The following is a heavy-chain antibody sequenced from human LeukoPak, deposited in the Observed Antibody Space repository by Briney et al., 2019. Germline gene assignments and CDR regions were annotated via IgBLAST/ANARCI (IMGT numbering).Heavy chain of an antibody. J-gene: IGHJ4*02. CDR3: GRDTAIAIDY. V-gene: IGHV3-72*01. CDR1: GFTFTNHY. Sequence: GSLTLSCAASGFTFTNHYMDWVRQAPGMGLEWIARTTNTPNAYTTAYAASVRGRFTVSRDDSKSLLHLQMSSLKTDDTAVYYCGRDTAIAIDYWGRGTLVTVSS. D-gene: IGHD2/OR15-2a*01. CDR2: TTNTPNAYTT.